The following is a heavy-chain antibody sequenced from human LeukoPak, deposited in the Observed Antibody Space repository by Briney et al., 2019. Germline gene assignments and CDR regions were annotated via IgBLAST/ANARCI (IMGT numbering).Heavy chain of an antibody. CDR1: GGSISSGGYY. V-gene: IGHV4-31*03. CDR2: IYYSGST. D-gene: IGHD3-22*01. CDR3: ARGQDYYDSSVLFFYFDY. J-gene: IGHJ4*02. Sequence: SQTLSLTCTVSGGSISSGGYYWSWIRQHPGKGLEWIGYIYYSGSTYYNPSLKSRVTISVDTSKNQFSLKLSSVTAADTAVYYCARGQDYYDSSVLFFYFDYWGQGTLVTVSS.